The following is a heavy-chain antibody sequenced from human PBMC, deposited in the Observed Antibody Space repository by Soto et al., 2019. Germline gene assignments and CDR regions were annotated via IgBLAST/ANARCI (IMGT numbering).Heavy chain of an antibody. Sequence: EVQLLESGGGLVQPGGSLRLSCAAYRYTLRNDVVNWVRQAPGKGLEWVSTTGGSGDTYYPDSVKGRFTISRDNCKNTVYLEPITLRAEDTDVYYCATSAPCAGLRCSSFAMWAQWTVVTFSS. CDR2: TGGSGDT. V-gene: IGHV3-23*01. CDR3: ATSAPCAGLRCSSFAM. D-gene: IGHD2-21*01. J-gene: IGHJ3*02. CDR1: RYTLRNDV.